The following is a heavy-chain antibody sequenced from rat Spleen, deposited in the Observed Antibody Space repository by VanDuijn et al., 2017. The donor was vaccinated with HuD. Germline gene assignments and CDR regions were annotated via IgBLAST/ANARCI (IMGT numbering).Heavy chain of an antibody. CDR3: TRDATVGYWYFDF. J-gene: IGHJ1*01. CDR2: ISTSGGST. V-gene: IGHV5-25*01. Sequence: EVQLVESGGGLVQPGRSMKLSCAASGFTFSNSYMAWVRQAPTKGLEWVASISTSGGSTYYRDSVKGRFTISRDNAKSTLYLQMNSLRSEDTATYYCTRDATVGYWYFDFWGPGTMVTVSS. D-gene: IGHD1-3*01. CDR1: GFTFSNSY.